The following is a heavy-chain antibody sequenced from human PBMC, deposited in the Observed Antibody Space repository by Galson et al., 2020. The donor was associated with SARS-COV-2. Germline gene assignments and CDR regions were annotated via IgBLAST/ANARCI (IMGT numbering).Heavy chain of an antibody. J-gene: IGHJ6*04. CDR2: ISSSGSTI. V-gene: IGHV3-48*03. Sequence: TGGSLRLSCAASGFTFSSYEMNWVRQAPGKGLEWVAYISSSGSTIYYADSVKGRFTISRDNAKNSLYLQMNSLRAEDTAVYDCARDRAPPAGIVVVPTRGCMDVWGKGTTVTFSS. D-gene: IGHD2-2*01. CDR1: GFTFSSYE. CDR3: ARDRAPPAGIVVVPTRGCMDV.